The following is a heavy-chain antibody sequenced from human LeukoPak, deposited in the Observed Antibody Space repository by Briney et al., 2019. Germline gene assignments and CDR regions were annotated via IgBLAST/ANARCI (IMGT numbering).Heavy chain of an antibody. J-gene: IGHJ4*02. CDR3: ARVLPPTYIEIVQTAPYYFDF. CDR2: ISGYNGNA. V-gene: IGHV1-18*01. Sequence: ASVKVSCKASGYTFNNYGITWVRQAPGQGLEWMGRISGYNGNAKYAQKFQGRVTMTTDTSTSTAYMDLRGLRSDDTAVYYCARVLPPTYIEIVQTAPYYFDFWGQGTLVTVSS. D-gene: IGHD2/OR15-2a*01. CDR1: GYTFNNYG.